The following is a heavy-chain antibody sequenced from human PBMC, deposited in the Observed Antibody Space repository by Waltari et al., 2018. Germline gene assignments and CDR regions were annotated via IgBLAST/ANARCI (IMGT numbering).Heavy chain of an antibody. D-gene: IGHD2-21*01. CDR2: INPNIGGT. CDR3: ARGVYRYAPFHY. Sequence: QVQLVQSGAEVKKPGASVKVSCKASGYTFTGYYLHCVRQAPGQGLECRGWINPNIGGTNYAQNFQGRVTMTRDTSISTAYMELSRLRSDDTAVYYCARGVYRYAPFHYWGQGTLVTVSS. V-gene: IGHV1-2*02. CDR1: GYTFTGYY. J-gene: IGHJ4*02.